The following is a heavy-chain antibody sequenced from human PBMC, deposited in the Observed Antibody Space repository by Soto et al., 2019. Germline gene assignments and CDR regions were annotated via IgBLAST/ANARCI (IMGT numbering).Heavy chain of an antibody. CDR1: GGSVSIANQN. V-gene: IGHV4-61*01. Sequence: QVQLQESGPGLVKPSETLSLTCTVSGGSVSIANQNWSWIRQPPGTGLEWIGYIYYSGTTNYNPSLKSRVTMSVDTSKNQFSLKLSSVTAADTAVYYCARTGTQGGYWGQGTLVTVSS. J-gene: IGHJ4*02. CDR2: IYYSGTT. D-gene: IGHD1-1*01. CDR3: ARTGTQGGY.